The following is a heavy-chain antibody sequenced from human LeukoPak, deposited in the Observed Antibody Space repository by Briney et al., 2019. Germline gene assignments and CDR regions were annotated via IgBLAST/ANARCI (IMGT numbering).Heavy chain of an antibody. D-gene: IGHD5-18*01. J-gene: IGHJ6*02. V-gene: IGHV4-34*01. CDR2: INHSGST. CDR1: GGSFSGYY. Sequence: SETLSLTCAVYGGSFSGYYWSWIRQPPGKGLEWIGEINHSGSTNYNPSLKSRVTISVDTSKNQFSLKLSSVTAADTAVYYCARGRHNYGWGLDVWGQGTTVTVSS. CDR3: ARGRHNYGWGLDV.